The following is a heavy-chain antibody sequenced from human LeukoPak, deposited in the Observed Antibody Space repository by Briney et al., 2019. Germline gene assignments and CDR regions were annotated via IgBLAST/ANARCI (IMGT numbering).Heavy chain of an antibody. D-gene: IGHD3-22*01. Sequence: GGSLRLSCAAAGFTFTSYWMHWVRQAPGKGLVWVSRINSDGSSTNYADSVKGRFTISRDNAKNTLYLQVNSLRAEDTAVYFCARGTNYYDSTGMSDWGQGTLVTVSS. V-gene: IGHV3-74*01. J-gene: IGHJ4*02. CDR1: GFTFTSYW. CDR2: INSDGSST. CDR3: ARGTNYYDSTGMSD.